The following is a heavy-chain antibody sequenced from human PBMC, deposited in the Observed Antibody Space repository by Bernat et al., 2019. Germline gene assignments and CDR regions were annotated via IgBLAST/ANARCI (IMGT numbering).Heavy chain of an antibody. J-gene: IGHJ4*02. CDR3: AKEGVVTVASVRSLYYFDY. CDR2: ISAGGTGI. V-gene: IGHV3-23*04. Sequence: EVQLVESGGGLVQPGGSLRLSCAASGFTFSSYAMSWVRQAPGKGLEWVSAISAGGTGIYYADSVKGRFTISRDNSKNTLYLQMNSLRAEDTALYYCAKEGVVTVASVRSLYYFDYWGQGTLVTVSS. CDR1: GFTFSSYA. D-gene: IGHD5-12*01.